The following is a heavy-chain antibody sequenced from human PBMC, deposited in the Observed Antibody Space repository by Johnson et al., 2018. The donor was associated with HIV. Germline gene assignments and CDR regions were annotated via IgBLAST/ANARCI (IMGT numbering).Heavy chain of an antibody. CDR3: ARVRVGAFDI. D-gene: IGHD1-26*01. Sequence: VHLVESGGGVVQPGGSLRLSCAASGFTVSTNYMSWVRQAPGKGLEWVSLIYTGGSTFYADSVKGRFTISRDNSKNALYLQMNSLRAEDTAVYYCARVRVGAFDIWGQGTMVTVSS. CDR2: IYTGGST. CDR1: GFTVSTNY. J-gene: IGHJ3*02. V-gene: IGHV3-66*02.